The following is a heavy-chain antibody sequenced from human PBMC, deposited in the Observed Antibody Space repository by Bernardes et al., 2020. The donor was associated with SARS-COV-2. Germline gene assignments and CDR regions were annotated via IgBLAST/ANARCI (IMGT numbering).Heavy chain of an antibody. Sequence: GSLRLSCAASGLSVSSNYMTWVRPAPGKGLEWVSVMYSGGTTYYADSVKGRFTISGDNSRNTLYLQMNNLRAEDTAVYYCARGEVYFDLWGQGTLVTVSS. J-gene: IGHJ4*02. CDR2: MYSGGTT. V-gene: IGHV3-66*01. CDR3: ARGEVYFDL. CDR1: GLSVSSNY.